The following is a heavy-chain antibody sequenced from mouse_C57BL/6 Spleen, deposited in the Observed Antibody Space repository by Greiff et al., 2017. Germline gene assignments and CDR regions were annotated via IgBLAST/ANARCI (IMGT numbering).Heavy chain of an antibody. J-gene: IGHJ1*03. CDR1: GYTFTDYY. D-gene: IGHD2-3*01. Sequence: EVKLQQSGPELVKPGASVKISCKASGYTFTDYYMNWVKQSHGKSLEWIGDINPNNGGTSYNQKFKGKATLTVDKSSSTAYMELRSLTSEDSAVYYCARSADGYPSYWYFDVWGTGTTVTVSS. CDR3: ARSADGYPSYWYFDV. CDR2: INPNNGGT. V-gene: IGHV1-26*01.